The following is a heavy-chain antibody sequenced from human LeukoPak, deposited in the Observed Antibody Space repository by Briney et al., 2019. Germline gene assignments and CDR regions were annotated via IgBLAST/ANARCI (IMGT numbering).Heavy chain of an antibody. CDR3: ARDVLDRGFGIFDD. V-gene: IGHV3-23*01. CDR1: GFTFSNYA. CDR2: ISGSDDYT. D-gene: IGHD3-10*01. Sequence: GGSLRLSFAASGFTFSNYAMSWVRQAPGKGLKWVTAISGSDDYTYYADSFKGRFTISRDNTKNSLYLQMNSLRAEDTAVYYCARDVLDRGFGIFDDWGQGSLVTVSS. J-gene: IGHJ4*02.